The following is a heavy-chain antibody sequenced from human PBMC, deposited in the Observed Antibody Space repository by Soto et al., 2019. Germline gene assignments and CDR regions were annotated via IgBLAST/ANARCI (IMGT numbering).Heavy chain of an antibody. D-gene: IGHD3-9*01. CDR2: ISPKSGGT. CDR3: ARPPGYISDWYYFDL. CDR1: GYTFINYY. V-gene: IGHV1-2*02. Sequence: QVQLVQSGAEVKKPGASVKISCEASGYTFINYYMHWVRQAPGQGFEWMGRISPKSGGTNYAQKFQGRVSLTWDTSLTTAYMELSSLMTDDTAVYYCARPPGYISDWYYFDLWGQGTQVTVSS. J-gene: IGHJ4*02.